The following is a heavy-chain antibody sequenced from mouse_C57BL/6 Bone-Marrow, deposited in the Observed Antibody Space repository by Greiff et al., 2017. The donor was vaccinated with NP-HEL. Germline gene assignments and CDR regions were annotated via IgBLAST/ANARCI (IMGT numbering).Heavy chain of an antibody. J-gene: IGHJ2*01. D-gene: IGHD2-2*01. CDR3: ARGGVRGY. V-gene: IGHV1-50*01. CDR1: GYTFTSYW. CDR2: IDPSDSYT. Sequence: VKLKQPGAELVKPGASVKLSCKASGYTFTSYWMQWVKQRPGQGLEWIGEIDPSDSYTNYNQKFKGKATLTVDTSSSTAYMQLSSLTSEDSAVYYCARGGVRGYWGQGTTLTVSS.